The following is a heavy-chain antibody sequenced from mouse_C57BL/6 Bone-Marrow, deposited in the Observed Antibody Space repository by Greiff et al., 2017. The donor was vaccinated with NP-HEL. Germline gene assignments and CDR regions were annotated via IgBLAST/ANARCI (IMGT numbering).Heavy chain of an antibody. CDR1: GYTFTSYW. J-gene: IGHJ2*01. D-gene: IGHD2-5*01. V-gene: IGHV1-55*01. Sequence: VQLQQPGAELVKPGASVKMSCKASGYTFTSYWITWVKQRPGQGLEWIGDIYPGSGSTNYNEKFKSKATLTVDTTSRTAYMQLRSLTSEDSSVYYCASRKSKADWGQGTTLTVSS. CDR2: IYPGSGST. CDR3: ASRKSKAD.